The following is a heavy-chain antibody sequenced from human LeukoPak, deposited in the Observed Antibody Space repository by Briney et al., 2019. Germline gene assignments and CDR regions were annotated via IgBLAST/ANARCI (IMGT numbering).Heavy chain of an antibody. J-gene: IGHJ4*02. Sequence: ASVKVSCKASGYTFTSYYMHWVRQAPGRGLEWMGIINPSGGSTSYAQKFQGRVTMTRDTSTSTVYMELSSLRSEDTAVYYCARDPTSGTAMVDYYFDYWGQGTLVTVSS. CDR1: GYTFTSYY. CDR2: INPSGGST. V-gene: IGHV1-46*01. CDR3: ARDPTSGTAMVDYYFDY. D-gene: IGHD5-18*01.